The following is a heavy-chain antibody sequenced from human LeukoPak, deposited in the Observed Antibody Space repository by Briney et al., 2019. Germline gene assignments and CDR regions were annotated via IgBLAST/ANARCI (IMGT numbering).Heavy chain of an antibody. D-gene: IGHD5-12*01. V-gene: IGHV3-21*01. CDR1: GFTFSSNY. J-gene: IGHJ4*02. Sequence: PGGSLRLSCAASGFTFSSNYMHWVRQAPGKGLEWVSSISSSSSYIYYADSVKGRFTISRDKAKNSLYLQMNSLRAEDTAIYYCAREGMVATFDYWGQGTLVTVSS. CDR2: ISSSSSYI. CDR3: AREGMVATFDY.